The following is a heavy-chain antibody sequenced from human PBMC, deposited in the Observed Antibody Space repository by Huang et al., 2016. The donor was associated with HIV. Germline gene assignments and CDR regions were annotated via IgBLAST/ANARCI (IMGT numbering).Heavy chain of an antibody. V-gene: IGHV3-7*01. CDR2: IKTDGSET. J-gene: IGHJ5*02. CDR1: GFTFSNYW. Sequence: EVQLVESGGGLVQPGGSLRLSCAASGFTFSNYWMGWVRQAQGKGMEWVANIKTDGSETYYVDSVKGRFTISRDNAKNSLYLQMNSLRAEDTAVYYCASQPGPWGQGTLVTVSS. CDR3: ASQPGP.